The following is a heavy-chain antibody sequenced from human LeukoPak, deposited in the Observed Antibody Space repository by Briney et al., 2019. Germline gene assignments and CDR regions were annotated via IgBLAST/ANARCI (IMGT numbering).Heavy chain of an antibody. CDR3: ARYDGSHWPGVATAFDY. CDR1: GGTFSSYA. J-gene: IGHJ4*02. CDR2: INPNSGDT. V-gene: IGHV1-2*06. Sequence: ASVKVSCKASGGTFSSYAISWVRQAPGQGLEWMGRINPNSGDTTYAQKFQGRVTMTRDTSISTAYMELKSLRSDDTAVYYCARYDGSHWPGVATAFDYWGQGTLVTVSS. D-gene: IGHD3-3*01.